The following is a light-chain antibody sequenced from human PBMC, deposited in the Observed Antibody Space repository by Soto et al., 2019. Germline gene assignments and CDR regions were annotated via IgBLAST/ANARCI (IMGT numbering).Light chain of an antibody. Sequence: IVLTQSPDTLSLSTGDRATLSCRASQSFSSLSLAWYQLRSCQAPRLHIFVASNRAADIPDRFSGSGSETDFTLTISRLEPDDFAAYYCQQHGSSPPEYIFGQGTKLEIK. CDR3: QQHGSSPPEYI. CDR2: VAS. J-gene: IGKJ2*01. CDR1: QSFSSLS. V-gene: IGKV3-20*01.